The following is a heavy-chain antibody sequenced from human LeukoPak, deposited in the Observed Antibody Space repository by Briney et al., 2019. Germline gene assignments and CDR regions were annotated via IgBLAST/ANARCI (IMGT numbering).Heavy chain of an antibody. CDR2: ISSSSSYI. CDR1: GFTFSSYS. Sequence: GGSLRLSCAASGFTFSSYSMNWVRQAPGKGLEWVSSISSSSSYIYYADSGKGRFTISRDNAKNSLYLQMNSLRAEDTAVYYCARDPRQQLVRIRAFDIWGQGTMVTVSS. CDR3: ARDPRQQLVRIRAFDI. J-gene: IGHJ3*02. V-gene: IGHV3-21*01. D-gene: IGHD6-13*01.